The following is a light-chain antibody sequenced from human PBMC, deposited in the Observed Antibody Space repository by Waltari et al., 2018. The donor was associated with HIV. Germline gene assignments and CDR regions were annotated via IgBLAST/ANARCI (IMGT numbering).Light chain of an antibody. CDR1: PSVGGN. J-gene: IGKJ1*01. CDR2: AAT. Sequence: EIVMTQSPDTLSVSPGEKATLSCRASPSVGGNLAWYQVRPGQAPSLLIYAATSRTTGCPGRFRGSGSGTEFTLTISSLQSEDFAIYYCQQYNDWPQTFGQGTRVDIK. V-gene: IGKV3-15*01. CDR3: QQYNDWPQT.